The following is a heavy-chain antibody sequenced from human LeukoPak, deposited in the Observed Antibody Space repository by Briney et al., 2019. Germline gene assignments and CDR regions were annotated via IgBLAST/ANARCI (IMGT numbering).Heavy chain of an antibody. Sequence: GGSLRLSCAASGFTFSAYVMSWVRQAPGKGLEWVSSIRGIGDTYYADSVKGRLTISRDNSKNTLSLQMNSLGAEDTALYYCAKDTANLWFDLWGQGTLVTVSS. D-gene: IGHD6-25*01. CDR1: GFTFSAYV. V-gene: IGHV3-23*01. J-gene: IGHJ5*02. CDR3: AKDTANLWFDL. CDR2: IRGIGDT.